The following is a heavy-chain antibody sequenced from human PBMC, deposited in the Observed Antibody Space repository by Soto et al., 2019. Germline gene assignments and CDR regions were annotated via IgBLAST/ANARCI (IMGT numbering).Heavy chain of an antibody. D-gene: IGHD1-1*01. J-gene: IGHJ4*01. Sequence: QVQLVESGGGVLQPGKCLRLSCAASGLNFNTYGFHWVRQAPGKGLEWVSVIWSDGNNRYYADSVKGRFTISRDISKNTVYLQMNTLRVEDTAVYFCARIQLDTIMALDYWGHGTLVTVSS. CDR3: ARIQLDTIMALDY. V-gene: IGHV3-33*01. CDR2: IWSDGNNR. CDR1: GLNFNTYG.